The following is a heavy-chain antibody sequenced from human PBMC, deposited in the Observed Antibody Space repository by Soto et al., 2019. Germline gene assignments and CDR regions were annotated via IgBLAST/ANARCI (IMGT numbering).Heavy chain of an antibody. CDR1: GFTFGSYW. D-gene: IGHD3-10*01. CDR2: IKMDASEK. CDR3: ARCSGYGSGGSVNHYLDS. J-gene: IGHJ4*01. Sequence: GGSLRLSCAASGFTFGSYWMSWVRQAPGKGLEWLATIKMDASEKKHVDSVKGRFTMSIDNAKNSLYLQMDSLRAEDTAVYYCARCSGYGSGGSVNHYLDSWGHANLVTVYS. V-gene: IGHV3-7*01.